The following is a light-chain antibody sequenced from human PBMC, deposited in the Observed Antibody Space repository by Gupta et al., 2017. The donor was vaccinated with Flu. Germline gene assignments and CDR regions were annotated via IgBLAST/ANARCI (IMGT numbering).Light chain of an antibody. CDR1: QSVRNN. V-gene: IGKV3-15*01. Sequence: ETVMTQSPATLSVSPGESATLSCRASQSVRNNYLGWYQQKPGQAPRLLIYGGSTRATGVPARFSGSGSGTEFTLTISSLQSEDFAVYFCQHESSWPITFGRGTKVDIK. J-gene: IGKJ4*01. CDR2: GGS. CDR3: QHESSWPIT.